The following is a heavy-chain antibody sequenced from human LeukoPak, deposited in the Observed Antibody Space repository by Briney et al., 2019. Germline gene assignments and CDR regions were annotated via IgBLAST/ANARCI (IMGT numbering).Heavy chain of an antibody. V-gene: IGHV4-39*07. CDR2: IYYSGGT. J-gene: IGHJ4*02. D-gene: IGHD6-13*01. Sequence: SETLSLTCTVSGGSISSSSYYWGWIRQPPGKGLEWIGSIYYSGGTYYNPSLKSRVTISVDTSKNQFSLQVNSVTPEDTAAYYCARSPSGFGSSWYSVEYWGQGTLVTVSS. CDR1: GGSISSSSYY. CDR3: ARSPSGFGSSWYSVEY.